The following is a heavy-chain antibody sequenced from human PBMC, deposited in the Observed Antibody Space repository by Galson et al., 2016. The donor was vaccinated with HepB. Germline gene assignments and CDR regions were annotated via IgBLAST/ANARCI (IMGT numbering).Heavy chain of an antibody. V-gene: IGHV3-11*06. J-gene: IGHJ4*02. CDR3: ARDHFPRRYDILSRYSTYYFAW. CDR1: GFRFSDYY. CDR2: ISSGSSYT. Sequence: SLRLSCAASGFRFSDYYMNWIRQAPGKGLEWISYISSGSSYTNYADSVKGRFTISRDNAKGSLYLQMSSLRAEDTAVYCCARDHFPRRYDILSRYSTYYFAWWGQGTLVTVSS. D-gene: IGHD3-9*01.